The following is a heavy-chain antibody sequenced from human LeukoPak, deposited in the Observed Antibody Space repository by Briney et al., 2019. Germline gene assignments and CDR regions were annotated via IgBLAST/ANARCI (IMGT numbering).Heavy chain of an antibody. D-gene: IGHD1-26*01. V-gene: IGHV4-61*01. CDR1: GGSISSGNYY. Sequence: SETLSLTCTVSGGSISSGNYYWSWIRQPPGKGLEWIGYIYYSGSTNYNPSLKSRVTISVDTSKNQFSLKLSSVTAADTAVYYCARVRVVGATTPSYFDYWGQGTLVTVSS. CDR3: ARVRVVGATTPSYFDY. CDR2: IYYSGST. J-gene: IGHJ4*02.